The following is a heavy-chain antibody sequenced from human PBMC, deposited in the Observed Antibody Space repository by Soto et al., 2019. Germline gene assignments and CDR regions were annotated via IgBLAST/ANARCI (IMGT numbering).Heavy chain of an antibody. CDR2: ISYDGSNK. V-gene: IGHV3-30*18. Sequence: QVQLVESGGGVVQPGRSLRLSCAASGFTFSSYGMHWVRQAPGKGLEWVAVISYDGSNKYYADSVKGRCTISRDNSRNTLYLQMNSLRAEDTAVYYCANVGYHYAFDIWGQGTMVTVSS. CDR3: ANVGYHYAFDI. J-gene: IGHJ3*02. CDR1: GFTFSSYG. D-gene: IGHD5-18*01.